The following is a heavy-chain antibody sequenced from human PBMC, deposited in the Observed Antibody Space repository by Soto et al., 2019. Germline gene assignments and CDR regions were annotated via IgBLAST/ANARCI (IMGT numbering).Heavy chain of an antibody. D-gene: IGHD1-1*01. V-gene: IGHV3-21*01. CDR3: VIQRLTTTDY. CDR1: GFTFSLYN. CDR2: ISGNSDEI. J-gene: IGHJ4*02. Sequence: EVQLVESGGGLVQPGGSLRLSCVASGFTFSLYNMNWVRQAPGKGPEWVSTISGNSDEIYYADSVRGRFTISRDNAKNSLYLQMHSLRVEDTAGYYFVIQRLTTTDYGGQGTLVTVSS.